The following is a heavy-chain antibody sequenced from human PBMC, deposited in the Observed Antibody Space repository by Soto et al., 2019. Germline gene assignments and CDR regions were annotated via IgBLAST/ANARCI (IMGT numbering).Heavy chain of an antibody. V-gene: IGHV1-2*02. D-gene: IGHD3-22*01. J-gene: IGHJ4*02. CDR1: GYAFTGDY. Sequence: GASVKGSCKASGYAFTGDYRHWVRRAPGQGLEWMGWINPDSGGTNYAQKFQGRVTMTRDTSISTAYMELNSLRAEDTAVYYCAKGAGYDSSGYYYALFDSWGQGALVTVSS. CDR3: AKGAGYDSSGYYYALFDS. CDR2: INPDSGGT.